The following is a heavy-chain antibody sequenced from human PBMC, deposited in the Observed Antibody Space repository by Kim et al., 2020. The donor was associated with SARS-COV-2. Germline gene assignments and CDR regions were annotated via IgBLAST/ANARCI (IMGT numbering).Heavy chain of an antibody. CDR3: ARGSGSYYLTY. V-gene: IGHV4-59*01. D-gene: IGHD1-26*01. Sequence: SETLSLTCTVSGGSISSYYWSWIRQPPGKGLEWIGDIYYSGSTNYNPSLKSRVTMSIDTSKKQFSLKLTSVTAADTAVYYCARGSGSYYLTYWGQGTLVTVSS. J-gene: IGHJ4*02. CDR1: GGSISSYY. CDR2: IYYSGST.